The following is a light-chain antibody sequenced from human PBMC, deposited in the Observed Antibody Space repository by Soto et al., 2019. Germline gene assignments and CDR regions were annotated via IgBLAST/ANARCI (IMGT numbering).Light chain of an antibody. CDR2: EVS. Sequence: QSVLTQPASMSGSPGQSITISCTGTSGDVGSYNYLSWYQQHPGKAPKVMIYEVSNRPSGVSNRFSGSKSGNTASLTISGLQAEDEAEYFCSSYTASGTPVFGGGTKLTVL. CDR1: SGDVGSYNY. V-gene: IGLV2-14*01. CDR3: SSYTASGTPV. J-gene: IGLJ3*02.